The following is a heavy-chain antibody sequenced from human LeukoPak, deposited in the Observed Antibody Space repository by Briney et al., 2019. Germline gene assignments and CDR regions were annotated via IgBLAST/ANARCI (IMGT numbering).Heavy chain of an antibody. Sequence: LRLSCAASGFTFSTYSMNWVRQAPGKGLEWIGYIYYSGSTYYNPSLKSRVTISVDTSKNQFSLKLSSVTAADTAVYYCARRLAVRGIVFNWFDPWGQGTLVTVSS. CDR3: ARRLAVRGIVFNWFDP. CDR2: IYYSGST. CDR1: GFTFSTYSM. D-gene: IGHD3-10*01. J-gene: IGHJ5*02. V-gene: IGHV4-31*02.